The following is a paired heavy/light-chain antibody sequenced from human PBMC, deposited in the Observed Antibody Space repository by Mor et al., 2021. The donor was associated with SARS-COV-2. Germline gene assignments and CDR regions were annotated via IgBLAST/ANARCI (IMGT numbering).Light chain of an antibody. CDR1: NIGGKS. J-gene: IGLJ2*01. CDR3: HVWDTYSHHLEV. Sequence: SYVLTQPPSVSVAPGKTATITCGGNNIGGKSVHWYQLKPGQAPVVVIHDESDRPSGIPDRFSGSNSENAASLTINRVEAGDEADYYCHVWDTYSHHLEVFGGGTKLTVL. V-gene: IGLV3-21*01. CDR2: DES.
Heavy chain of an antibody. D-gene: IGHD4-17*01. CDR2: ISHDGSNK. Sequence: QVQLVESGGGVVQPGRSLRLSCAASGFSFSSYGMHWVRQAPGKGLEWVAVISHDGSNKYYADSVKGRFTISRDNSKNMVYLQMNSLKPEDTAVYYCAKYRTVAGGGFDSWGQGTLVTVSS. CDR1: GFSFSSYG. CDR3: AKYRTVAGGGFDS. J-gene: IGHJ4*02. V-gene: IGHV3-30*18.